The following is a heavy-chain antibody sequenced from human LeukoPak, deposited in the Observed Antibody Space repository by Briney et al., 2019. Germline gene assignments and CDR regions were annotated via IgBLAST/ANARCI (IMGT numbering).Heavy chain of an antibody. J-gene: IGHJ4*02. D-gene: IGHD6-19*01. CDR2: IKQDGSEK. V-gene: IGHV3-7*01. Sequence: GGSLRLSCAASGFTFSSYWMSWVRQAPGKGLEWVANIKQDGSEKYYVDSVKGRFTISRDNAKNSLYLQMNSLRAEDTAVYYCARSYSSGWFAFDYGGQGTLVTVSS. CDR3: ARSYSSGWFAFDY. CDR1: GFTFSSYW.